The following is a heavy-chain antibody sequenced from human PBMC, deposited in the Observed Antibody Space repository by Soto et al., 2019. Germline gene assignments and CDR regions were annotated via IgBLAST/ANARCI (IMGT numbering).Heavy chain of an antibody. J-gene: IGHJ5*02. CDR1: GYTYSNYG. V-gene: IGHV1-18*01. D-gene: IGHD3-9*01. Sequence: QVQLVQSGTEVKKPGASVKVSCKASGYTYSNYGISWVRQAPGQGLEWMGWISDFEAGANYGQRFRGRVTLTIDTSTSTAYMELRRLTSDDTAVYYCVRDYDIWAEDWFDPWDQGTLVIVSS. CDR3: VRDYDIWAEDWFDP. CDR2: ISDFEAGA.